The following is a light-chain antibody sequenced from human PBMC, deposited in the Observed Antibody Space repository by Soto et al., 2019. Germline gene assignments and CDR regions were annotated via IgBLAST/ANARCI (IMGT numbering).Light chain of an antibody. CDR3: QHYGNSPPWM. V-gene: IGKV3-20*01. CDR1: QSIASSY. Sequence: EIVLTQSPGTLSLSPGERATLSCRASQSIASSYLAWYQQKPGQAPRLLIFGASSRATGIPDRFSGSGSGTDFTLTISRLEPEDFAVYYCQHYGNSPPWMFGHGTKVEIK. CDR2: GAS. J-gene: IGKJ1*01.